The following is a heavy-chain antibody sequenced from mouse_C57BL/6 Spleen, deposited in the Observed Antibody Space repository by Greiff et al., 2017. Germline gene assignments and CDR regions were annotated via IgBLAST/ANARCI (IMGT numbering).Heavy chain of an antibody. CDR3: AVYYGYDWFAY. D-gene: IGHD2-2*01. V-gene: IGHV1-9*01. Sequence: VQGVESGAELMKPGASVKLSCKATGYTFTGYWIEWVKQRPGHGLEWIGELLPGSGSTNYNEQFKGKATFTADTYSNPAYMRLSSLTNEDSAIYYGAVYYGYDWFAYWGQGTLVTVSA. CDR2: LLPGSGST. CDR1: GYTFTGYW. J-gene: IGHJ3*01.